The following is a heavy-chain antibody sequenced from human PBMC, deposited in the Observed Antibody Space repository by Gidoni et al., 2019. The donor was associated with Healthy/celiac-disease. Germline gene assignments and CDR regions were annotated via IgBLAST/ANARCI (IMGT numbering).Heavy chain of an antibody. CDR1: GGSLSSRDYY. J-gene: IGHJ4*02. Sequence: QLQLQESGPGLLKPSENLSLTCSVSGGSLSSRDYYWGWVRQPPGKGLEWIGTIDYRGDTYYNPSLKSRVSISVDTSKNQFSLWLTSATAADTAMYYCARDVRYSSSWSHFDYWGQGILVTVSS. CDR3: ARDVRYSSSWSHFDY. CDR2: IDYRGDT. V-gene: IGHV4-39*07. D-gene: IGHD6-13*01.